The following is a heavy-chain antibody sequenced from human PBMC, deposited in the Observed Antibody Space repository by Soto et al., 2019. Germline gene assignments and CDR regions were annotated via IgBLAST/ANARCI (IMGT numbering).Heavy chain of an antibody. Sequence: QVHLVESGGGVVLPGKSLRLSCTASGFTFSNFEMHWVRQAPGRGLEWVALFSYDGSKEFYADSVKGRFTISRDNSNNKQYLQMNRVLTEDTAVYFCAREVGYNYGRLDRWGQGTLVTVSS. CDR2: FSYDGSKE. CDR3: AREVGYNYGRLDR. CDR1: GFTFSNFE. J-gene: IGHJ5*02. D-gene: IGHD5-12*01. V-gene: IGHV3-30-3*01.